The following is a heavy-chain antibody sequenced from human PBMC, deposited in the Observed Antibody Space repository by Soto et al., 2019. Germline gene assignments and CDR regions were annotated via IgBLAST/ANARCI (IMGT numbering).Heavy chain of an antibody. V-gene: IGHV4-4*02. CDR3: ATLPPRIVVVFTEMPT. CDR1: GGSISSSYW. CDR2: IYHSGIT. Sequence: SETLSLTCAVSGGSISSSYWWTWVRQAPGKGLQWIREIYHSGITNYNPSLRSRVSMSVDKSNNEFSLSLTSVTAADTAVYYCATLPPRIVVVFTEMPTWGQGIVVTVSS. J-gene: IGHJ5*02. D-gene: IGHD2-21*01.